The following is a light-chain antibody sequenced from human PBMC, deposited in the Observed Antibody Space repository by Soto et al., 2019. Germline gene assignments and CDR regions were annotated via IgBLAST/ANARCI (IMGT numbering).Light chain of an antibody. V-gene: IGKV3-20*01. J-gene: IGKJ2*01. CDR2: EAA. CDR1: QTVRGNY. CDR3: QQYVNSPFT. Sequence: FVLTQAPGTLSLSPGERATLSCRASQTVRGNYIAWYQQKPGQAPGVLIFEAARRTTGTPDRFNGSGSGTDFTLTISRLEPEDFAVYYCQQYVNSPFTFGQGTNLEI.